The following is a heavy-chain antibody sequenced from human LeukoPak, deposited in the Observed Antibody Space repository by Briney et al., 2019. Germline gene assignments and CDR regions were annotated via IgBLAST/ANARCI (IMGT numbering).Heavy chain of an antibody. CDR1: GGSISSSSYY. J-gene: IGHJ4*02. D-gene: IGHD3-22*01. V-gene: IGHV4-39*01. CDR2: IYYSGST. CDR3: ARQTFPNDSSGYYLDY. Sequence: PSETLSLTCTVSGGSISSSSYYWGWIRQPPGKGLEWIGSIYYSGSTYYNPSLKSRVTISVDTSKNQFSPKLSSVTAADTAVYYCARQTFPNDSSGYYLDYWGQGTLVTVSS.